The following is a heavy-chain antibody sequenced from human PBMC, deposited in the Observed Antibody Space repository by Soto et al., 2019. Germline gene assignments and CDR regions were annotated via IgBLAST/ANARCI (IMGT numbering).Heavy chain of an antibody. D-gene: IGHD1-20*01. V-gene: IGHV3-23*01. CDR1: GFTFSSYA. CDR2: ISGSGGST. J-gene: IGHJ6*03. Sequence: GGSLRLSCAASGFTFSSYAMSWVRQAPGKGLEWVSAISGSGGSTYYADSVKGRFTISRDNSKNTLYLQMNSLRAEDTAVYYCGQCPNWNYYYYYMDVWGKGTAVTVSS. CDR3: GQCPNWNYYYYYMDV.